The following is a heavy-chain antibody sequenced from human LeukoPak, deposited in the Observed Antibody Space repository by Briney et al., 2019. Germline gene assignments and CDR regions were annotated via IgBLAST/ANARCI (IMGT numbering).Heavy chain of an antibody. J-gene: IGHJ4*02. D-gene: IGHD5-18*01. V-gene: IGHV5-10-1*01. Sequence: GESLRISCKGSGYSFTSYWISWVRPMPGKGLGWMGRIDPSDSYTNYSPSFQGHVTISADKSISTAYLQWSSLKASDTAMYYCASRSRYGYSWDYWGQGTLVTVSS. CDR2: IDPSDSYT. CDR3: ASRSRYGYSWDY. CDR1: GYSFTSYW.